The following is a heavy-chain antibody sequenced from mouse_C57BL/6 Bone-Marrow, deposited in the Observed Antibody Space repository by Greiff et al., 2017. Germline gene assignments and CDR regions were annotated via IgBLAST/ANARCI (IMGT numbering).Heavy chain of an antibody. Sequence: VQLQQSGAELVKPGASVKMSCKASGYTFTSYWITWVKQRPGQGLEWIGDIYPGSGSTNYNEKFKSKATLTGDTSSSTAYMQLSSLTSEDSAVYYCARRPSNWPGAMDYWGQGTSVTVSS. CDR3: ARRPSNWPGAMDY. D-gene: IGHD4-1*01. J-gene: IGHJ4*01. CDR2: IYPGSGST. CDR1: GYTFTSYW. V-gene: IGHV1-55*01.